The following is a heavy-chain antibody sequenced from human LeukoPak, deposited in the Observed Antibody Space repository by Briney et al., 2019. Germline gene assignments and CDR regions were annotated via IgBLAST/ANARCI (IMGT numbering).Heavy chain of an antibody. CDR2: IYYSGST. CDR3: ARSGYCSGGSCYPGGDYYYYMDV. D-gene: IGHD2-15*01. J-gene: IGHJ6*03. Sequence: PSETLSLTCTVAGGSISSYYWSWIRQPPGKGLEWIGYIYYSGSTNYNPSLKSRVTISVDTSKNQFSLKLSSVTAADTAVYYCARSGYCSGGSCYPGGDYYYYMDVWGKGTTVTVS. V-gene: IGHV4-59*08. CDR1: GGSISSYY.